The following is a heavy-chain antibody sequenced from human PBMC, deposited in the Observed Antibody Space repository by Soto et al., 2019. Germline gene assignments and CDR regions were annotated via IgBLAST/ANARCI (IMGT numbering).Heavy chain of an antibody. CDR1: GFTFSSYG. CDR2: IWYDGSNI. Sequence: GGSLRLSCAASGFTFSSYGMHWVRQAPGKGLEWVAVIWYDGSNIGYADSVKGRFTISRDNSKNTLYLQMNSLRAEDTAVYYCARGGGVYFVDSWGQGALVTVSS. V-gene: IGHV3-33*01. CDR3: ARGGGVYFVDS. D-gene: IGHD1-26*01. J-gene: IGHJ4*02.